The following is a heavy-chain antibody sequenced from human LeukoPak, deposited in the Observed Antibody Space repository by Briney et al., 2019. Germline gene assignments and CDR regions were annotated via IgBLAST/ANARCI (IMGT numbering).Heavy chain of an antibody. CDR2: IKQDGSEK. J-gene: IGHJ4*02. CDR1: GFTFSSYW. Sequence: GGSLRLSCAASGFTFSSYWMSWVRQAPGKGLEWVANIKQDGSEKYYVDSVKGRFTISRDNAKNSLYLQMNSLRSDDTAVYYCARGSSSYTYYFDYWGQGTLVTVSS. CDR3: ARGSSSYTYYFDY. D-gene: IGHD6-13*01. V-gene: IGHV3-7*03.